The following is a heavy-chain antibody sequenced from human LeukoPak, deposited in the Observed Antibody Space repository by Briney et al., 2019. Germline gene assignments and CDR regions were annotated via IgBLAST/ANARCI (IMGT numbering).Heavy chain of an antibody. Sequence: PSETLSLTCAVYGDSFSGYFWSWIRQPPGKGLEWIGEINYRGSTNYNPSLKSRVTISVDTSKNQFFLKLSSVTAADTAVYYCARHEMVASFDYWGQGTLVTVSS. CDR3: ARHEMVASFDY. V-gene: IGHV4-34*01. D-gene: IGHD2-8*01. J-gene: IGHJ4*02. CDR2: INYRGST. CDR1: GDSFSGYF.